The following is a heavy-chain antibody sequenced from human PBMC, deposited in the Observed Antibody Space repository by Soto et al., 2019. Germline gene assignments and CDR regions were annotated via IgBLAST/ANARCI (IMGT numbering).Heavy chain of an antibody. J-gene: IGHJ6*02. D-gene: IGHD2-15*01. CDR3: HDGGNHLDYYSGGMDV. CDR1: GGTFSSYT. V-gene: IGHV1-69*02. CDR2: IIPILGIA. Sequence: QVQLVQSGAEVKKPGSSVKVSCKASGGTFSSYTISWVRQAPGQGLEWMGRIIPILGIANYAQKFQGRVTLTAAKYTRTAYMELSSLRSEDTAVYYCHDGGNHLDYYSGGMDVWGQGTTVTVSS.